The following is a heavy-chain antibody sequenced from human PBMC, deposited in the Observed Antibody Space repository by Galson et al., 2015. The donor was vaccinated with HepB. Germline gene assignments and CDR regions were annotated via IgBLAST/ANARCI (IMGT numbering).Heavy chain of an antibody. CDR3: ARSGRSVYSPKSDY. D-gene: IGHD2-21*01. CDR1: GYTFTSYG. CDR2: ISAYNGNT. J-gene: IGHJ4*02. Sequence: SVKVSCKASGYTFTSYGISWVRQVPGQGLEWMGWISAYNGNTNYAQKLQGRVTVTADTSTSTAYMELRSLRSDDTAVYYCARSGRSVYSPKSDYWGQGTLVTVSS. V-gene: IGHV1-18*01.